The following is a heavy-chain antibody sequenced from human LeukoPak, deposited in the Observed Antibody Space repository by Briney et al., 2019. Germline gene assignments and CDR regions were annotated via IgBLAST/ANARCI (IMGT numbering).Heavy chain of an antibody. Sequence: GGSLRLSCRASGFTISSFSMNWVRQAPGKGLEWVSSISSSSSYIYYADSLKGRFTISGDNGKNSLYLQMNSLRAEDTALYYCAREIEQLVGGNWFDPWGQGTLVTVSS. CDR2: ISSSSSYI. CDR3: AREIEQLVGGNWFDP. J-gene: IGHJ5*02. D-gene: IGHD6-6*01. V-gene: IGHV3-21*01. CDR1: GFTISSFS.